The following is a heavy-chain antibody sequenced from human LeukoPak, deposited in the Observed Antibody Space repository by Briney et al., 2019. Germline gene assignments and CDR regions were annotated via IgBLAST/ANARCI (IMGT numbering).Heavy chain of an antibody. D-gene: IGHD5-24*01. CDR2: IYYSGST. CDR3: AQSDGYGLIDY. V-gene: IGHV4-39*02. J-gene: IGHJ4*02. Sequence: PSETLSLTCAVSGASITTGAYYWGWVRQPPGRGLDWSENIYYSGSTYYNPSLNIQVPISIDSSHNHFSLRLTSVPTADTAVYYCAQSDGYGLIDYWGQGTLVTVSS. CDR1: GASITTGAYY.